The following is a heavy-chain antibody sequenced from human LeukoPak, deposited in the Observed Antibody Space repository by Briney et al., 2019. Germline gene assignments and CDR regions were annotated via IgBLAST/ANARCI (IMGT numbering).Heavy chain of an antibody. J-gene: IGHJ3*02. CDR2: IIPILDVA. Sequence: SVKVSCKASGGSFNSYVITWVRQAPGQGLEWMGRIIPILDVANFAQKFQGRATITADKSTNTAHMELSSLRSEDTAVYYCTREGVYSPDPSSYHRDAFDIWGQGTVVTVSS. V-gene: IGHV1-69*04. CDR1: GGSFNSYV. CDR3: TREGVYSPDPSSYHRDAFDI. D-gene: IGHD3-16*02.